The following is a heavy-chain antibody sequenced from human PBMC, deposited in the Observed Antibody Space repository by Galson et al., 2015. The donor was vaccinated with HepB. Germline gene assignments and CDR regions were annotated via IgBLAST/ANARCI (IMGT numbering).Heavy chain of an antibody. Sequence: SLRLSCAASGFTFSSYAMHWVRQAPGKGLEWVAVISYDGSNKYYADSVKGRFTISRDNSKNTLYLQMNSLRAEDTAVYYCARVLAVKLAGMDVWGQGTTVTVSS. CDR1: GFTFSSYA. D-gene: IGHD6-19*01. CDR3: ARVLAVKLAGMDV. V-gene: IGHV3-30*04. CDR2: ISYDGSNK. J-gene: IGHJ6*02.